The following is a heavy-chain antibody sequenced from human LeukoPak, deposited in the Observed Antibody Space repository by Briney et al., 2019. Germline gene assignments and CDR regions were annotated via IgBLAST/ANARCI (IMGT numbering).Heavy chain of an antibody. CDR1: GGSIRSSNYY. V-gene: IGHV4-61*05. CDR2: IYHSGST. D-gene: IGHD2-15*01. Sequence: PSGTLSLTCTVSGGSIRSSNYYWGWIRQPPGKGLEWIGEIYHSGSTNYNPSLKSRVTISVDKSKNQFSLRLSSVTAADTAVYYCASSGHTPPGAFDIWGQGTMVTVSS. J-gene: IGHJ3*02. CDR3: ASSGHTPPGAFDI.